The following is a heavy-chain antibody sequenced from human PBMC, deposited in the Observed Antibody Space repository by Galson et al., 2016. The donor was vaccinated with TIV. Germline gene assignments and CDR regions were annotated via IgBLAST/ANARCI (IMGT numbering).Heavy chain of an antibody. CDR1: GFSFRSYW. CDR2: IKEGGSEI. D-gene: IGHD1-1*01. Sequence: SLRLSCAASGFSFRSYWMSWVRQAPGKGLQWVANIKEGGSEIYYVDSVKGRFTISRDNAKNSLYLQMSSLRAEDTAMYYCSRDLTTGNPGYDYWGQGTLVTVSS. V-gene: IGHV3-7*01. J-gene: IGHJ4*02. CDR3: SRDLTTGNPGYDY.